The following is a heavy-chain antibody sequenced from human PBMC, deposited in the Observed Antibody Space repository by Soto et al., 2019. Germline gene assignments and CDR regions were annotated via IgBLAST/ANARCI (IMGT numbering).Heavy chain of an antibody. J-gene: IGHJ3*02. V-gene: IGHV3-23*01. CDR3: AREKGGPYCGGDCSDSGGAFDI. CDR1: GLTFGSRA. D-gene: IGHD2-21*02. Sequence: EVQLLESGGDLKQPGGSLRLSCVASGLTFGSRAMTWVRQAPGEGLQWVSTITDTGGDAKYADSVRGRFVISRDNSKNTLYLQMNSLRAEDTAVYYCAREKGGPYCGGDCSDSGGAFDIWGQGTMVTVSS. CDR2: ITDTGGDA.